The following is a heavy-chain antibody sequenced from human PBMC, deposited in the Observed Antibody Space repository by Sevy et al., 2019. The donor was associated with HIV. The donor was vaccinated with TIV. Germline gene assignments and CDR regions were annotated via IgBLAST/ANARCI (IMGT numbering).Heavy chain of an antibody. Sequence: GGSLRLSCAASGFTFSSDWMSWVRQAPGKGLEWVANIKQDGSEKYYVDSVKGRFTISRDNAKNSLYLQMNSLRAEDTAVYYCAREGITIFGVGRPYYYSMDVWGQGTTVTVSS. CDR1: GFTFSSDW. V-gene: IGHV3-7*01. D-gene: IGHD3-3*01. CDR3: AREGITIFGVGRPYYYSMDV. J-gene: IGHJ6*02. CDR2: IKQDGSEK.